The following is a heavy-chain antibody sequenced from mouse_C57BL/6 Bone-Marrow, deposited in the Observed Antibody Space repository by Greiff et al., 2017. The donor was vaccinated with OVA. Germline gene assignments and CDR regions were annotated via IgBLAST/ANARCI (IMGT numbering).Heavy chain of an antibody. CDR2: ISDGGSYT. D-gene: IGHD4-1*01. CDR1: GFTFSSYA. Sequence: EVTLVESGGGLVKPGGSLKLSCAASGFTFSSYAMSWVRQTPEKRLEWVATISDGGSYTYYPDNVKGRFTISRDNAKNNLYLQMSHLKSEDTAMYYCARPNWVAWFAYWGQGTLVTVSA. V-gene: IGHV5-4*03. J-gene: IGHJ3*01. CDR3: ARPNWVAWFAY.